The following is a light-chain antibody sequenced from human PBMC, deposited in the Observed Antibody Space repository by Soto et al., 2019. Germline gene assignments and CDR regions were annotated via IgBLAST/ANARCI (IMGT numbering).Light chain of an antibody. J-gene: IGKJ5*01. CDR2: LAS. CDR1: QGIRNP. V-gene: IGKV1-9*01. Sequence: IQLTQSPSSLSTSVGDRVTITCRASQGIRNPLAWYQQKPGKGPKLLIYLASTLQSGVPSRFSGSGSGTDFTLTISSLQPEDFATYYCQQVDSYPITFGQGTRLEIK. CDR3: QQVDSYPIT.